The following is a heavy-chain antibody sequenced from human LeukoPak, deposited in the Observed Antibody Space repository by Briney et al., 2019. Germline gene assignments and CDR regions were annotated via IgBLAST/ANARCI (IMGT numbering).Heavy chain of an antibody. CDR2: IYYSGST. J-gene: IGHJ5*02. D-gene: IGHD3-10*01. Sequence: PSETLSLTCTVSGGSISSSSYYWGWIRQPPGKRLEWIGSIYYSGSTYYNPSLKSRVTISVDTSKNQFSLKVTSVTAADTAVYYCAKIGGYMVRGVENWFDPWGQGTLVTVSS. V-gene: IGHV4-39*01. CDR3: AKIGGYMVRGVENWFDP. CDR1: GGSISSSSYY.